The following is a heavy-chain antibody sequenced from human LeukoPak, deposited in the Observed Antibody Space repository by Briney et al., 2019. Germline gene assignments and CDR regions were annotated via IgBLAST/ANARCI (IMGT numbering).Heavy chain of an antibody. J-gene: IGHJ4*02. Sequence: GGALRLSCAASGFTFSSYWMHWVRQAPGRGLVWGSRISPDGGSPIYADSVNGRVTISRDNAKNTLYLQMNSLSADDTAVYYCARVSVRPRCHFDYWGQGTLVTVSS. CDR2: ISPDGGSP. V-gene: IGHV3-74*01. D-gene: IGHD5/OR15-5a*01. CDR1: GFTFSSYW. CDR3: ARVSVRPRCHFDY.